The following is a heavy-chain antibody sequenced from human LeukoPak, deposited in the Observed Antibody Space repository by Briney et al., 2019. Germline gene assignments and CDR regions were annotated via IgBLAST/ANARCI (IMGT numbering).Heavy chain of an antibody. D-gene: IGHD2-15*01. Sequence: PSETLSLTCALYGGSFSGYYWSWIRQPPGKGLEWIGEINHSGSTNYNPSLKSRVTISVDTSKNQFSLKLSSVTAADTAVYYCARAVDGGYFDYWGQGTLVTVSS. J-gene: IGHJ4*02. CDR1: GGSFSGYY. CDR3: ARAVDGGYFDY. CDR2: INHSGST. V-gene: IGHV4-34*01.